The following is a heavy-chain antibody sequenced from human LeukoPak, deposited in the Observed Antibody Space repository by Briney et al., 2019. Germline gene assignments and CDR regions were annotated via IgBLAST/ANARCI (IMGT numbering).Heavy chain of an antibody. J-gene: IGHJ3*01. V-gene: IGHV3-33*06. CDR2: IWYDGSNE. D-gene: IGHD1-1*01. CDR1: GFTFSNYG. CDR3: AKDLPHSATTGVQTGLFDV. Sequence: GGSLRLSCAASGFTFSNYGMHWVRQAPGKGLEWVAVIWYDGSNEYYADSVKGRFTVSRDNSRNTVFLQMNSLRAEDTAMYHCAKDLPHSATTGVQTGLFDVWGQGTMVTVSS.